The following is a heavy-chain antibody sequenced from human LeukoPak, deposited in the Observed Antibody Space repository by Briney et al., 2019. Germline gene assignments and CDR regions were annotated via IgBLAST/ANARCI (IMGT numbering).Heavy chain of an antibody. CDR1: GYTFTSYG. CDR2: VSAYNGNT. V-gene: IGHV1-18*01. J-gene: IGHJ5*02. CDR3: ARDGGYDWDNWFDP. Sequence: ASVKVSCKASGYTFTSYGISWVRQAPGQGLEWMGWVSAYNGNTNYAQKLQGRVTMTTDTSTSTAYMELRSLRSDDTAVYYCARDGGYDWDNWFDPWGQGTLVTVSS. D-gene: IGHD5-12*01.